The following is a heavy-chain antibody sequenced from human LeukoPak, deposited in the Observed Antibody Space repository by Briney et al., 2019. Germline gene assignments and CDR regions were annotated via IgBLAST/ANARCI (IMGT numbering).Heavy chain of an antibody. CDR3: ARNPRRSRAVADPVIYY. V-gene: IGHV1-18*01. Sequence: ASVKVSCKASGYTFTSYGISWVRQAPGQGLEWMGWISAYNGNTNYAQKLQGRVTMTTDTSTSTAYMELRSLRSDDTAVYYCARNPRRSRAVADPVIYYWGQGTLVTVSS. D-gene: IGHD6-19*01. CDR2: ISAYNGNT. CDR1: GYTFTSYG. J-gene: IGHJ4*02.